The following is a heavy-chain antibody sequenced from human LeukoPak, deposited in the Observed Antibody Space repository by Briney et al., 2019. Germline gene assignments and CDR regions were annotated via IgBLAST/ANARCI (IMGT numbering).Heavy chain of an antibody. Sequence: GGSLRLSGAASGFTLTIFGLNWFRQAPGKGPGWISYIDARSGITYYADSVQGRFTISRDDARESVFLQMDGLRVDDTAVYYCARTYDFGRGPPGDAFDNWGPGTWVIVSA. D-gene: IGHD3-3*01. CDR3: ARTYDFGRGPPGDAFDN. J-gene: IGHJ3*02. V-gene: IGHV3-48*01. CDR2: IDARSGIT. CDR1: GFTLTIFG.